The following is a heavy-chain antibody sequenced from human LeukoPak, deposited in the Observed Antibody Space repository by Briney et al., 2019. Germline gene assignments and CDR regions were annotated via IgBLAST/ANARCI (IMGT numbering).Heavy chain of an antibody. D-gene: IGHD3-10*01. CDR1: GYTFTSYG. Sequence: SVKVSCKASGYTFTSYGMSWVRQAPGQGLEWMGGIIPIFVTAHYAQKFQGRVTITADDPTSTAYMELSSLGSEDTAVYYCARETGGYFGSGTYYKYNLFAPWGQGPLVTVSS. J-gene: IGHJ5*02. CDR3: ARETGGYFGSGTYYKYNLFAP. CDR2: IIPIFVTA. V-gene: IGHV1-69*13.